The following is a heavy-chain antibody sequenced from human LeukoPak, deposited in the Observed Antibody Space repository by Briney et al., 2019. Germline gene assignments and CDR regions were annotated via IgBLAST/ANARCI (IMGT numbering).Heavy chain of an antibody. CDR2: IQQDGPEK. CDR3: AKETTVTQYYYYYYGMDV. J-gene: IGHJ6*02. V-gene: IGHV3-7*03. CDR1: GFTLSSYW. D-gene: IGHD4-11*01. Sequence: GGSLRLSCTVSGFTLSSYWMTWVRQAPGKGLEWVANIQQDGPEKYYLDSVRGRFTISRDNAKNSLYLQMNSLRAEDTALYYCAKETTVTQYYYYYYGMDVWGQGTTVTVSS.